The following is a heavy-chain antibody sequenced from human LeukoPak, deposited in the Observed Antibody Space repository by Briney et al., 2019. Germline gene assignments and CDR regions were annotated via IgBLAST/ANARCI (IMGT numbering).Heavy chain of an antibody. CDR2: IWYEGSKK. Sequence: GGSLRLSCAASGFTFSSYGMHGVRQAPGKRLEWVAVIWYEGSKKYYADSVKGRFIISRDNSKNTLYLQMNSRRAEDTAVYYCAKEGDYDYVWGSFLDYWGQGTLVTVSS. V-gene: IGHV3-33*06. CDR1: GFTFSSYG. J-gene: IGHJ4*02. CDR3: AKEGDYDYVWGSFLDY. D-gene: IGHD3-16*01.